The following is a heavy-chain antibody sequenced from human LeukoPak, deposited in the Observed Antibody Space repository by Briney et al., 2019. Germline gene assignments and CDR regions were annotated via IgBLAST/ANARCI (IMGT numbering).Heavy chain of an antibody. CDR1: GGTFSSYA. D-gene: IGHD3-3*01. Sequence: ASVKVSCKASGGTFSSYAISWVRQATGQGLEWMGGIIPIFGTANYAQKFQGRVTITTDESTSTAYMELSSLRSEDTAVYYCARVGTIFGVVSGGLDYWGQGTLVTVSS. J-gene: IGHJ4*02. V-gene: IGHV1-69*05. CDR2: IIPIFGTA. CDR3: ARVGTIFGVVSGGLDY.